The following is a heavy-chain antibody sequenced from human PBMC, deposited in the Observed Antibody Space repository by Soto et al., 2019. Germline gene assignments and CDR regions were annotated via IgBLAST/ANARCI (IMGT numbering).Heavy chain of an antibody. Sequence: QVQLVQSGAEVKNPGASVKISCKASGYTFRTYYMNWVRQAPGQGPEWMGIISPSDGNTNYAQKFQGRVTMTRDTSTTTVYAELRSLTSDDTATYFCARASGGGYSYGSDFWGQGTLVIVSS. CDR3: ARASGGGYSYGSDF. V-gene: IGHV1-46*01. D-gene: IGHD5-12*01. CDR1: GYTFRTYY. J-gene: IGHJ4*02. CDR2: ISPSDGNT.